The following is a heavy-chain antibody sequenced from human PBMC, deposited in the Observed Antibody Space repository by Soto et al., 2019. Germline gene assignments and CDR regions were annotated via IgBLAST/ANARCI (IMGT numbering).Heavy chain of an antibody. V-gene: IGHV4-4*07. CDR3: GRDNPTMALASFEY. D-gene: IGHD3-10*01. J-gene: IGHJ4*02. CDR1: GGSISSYY. Sequence: SETLSLTCTVAGGSISSYYWSWIRQPAGKRLEWIGRIYPSGSTNYNPSLKRRVTMSIGTSKNQFSLKLTSVTAADTAVYFCGRDNPTMALASFEYWSPGTLVNVSS. CDR2: IYPSGST.